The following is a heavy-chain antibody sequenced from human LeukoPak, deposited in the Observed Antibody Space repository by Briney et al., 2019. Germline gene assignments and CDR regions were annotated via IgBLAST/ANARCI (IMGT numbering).Heavy chain of an antibody. Sequence: ASVTVSCKASGGTFSSYAISWVRQAPGQGLEWMGGIIPIFGTANYAQKFQGRVTITADESTSTAYMELSSLRSEDTAVYYCASLGYCSGGSCGDYYYYGMDVWGQGTTVTVSS. V-gene: IGHV1-69*13. CDR1: GGTFSSYA. CDR3: ASLGYCSGGSCGDYYYYGMDV. D-gene: IGHD2-15*01. J-gene: IGHJ6*02. CDR2: IIPIFGTA.